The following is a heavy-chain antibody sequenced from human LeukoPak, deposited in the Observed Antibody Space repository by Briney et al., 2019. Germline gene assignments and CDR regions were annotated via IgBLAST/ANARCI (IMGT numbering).Heavy chain of an antibody. Sequence: PSEILSLTCTVSGGSISSSSYYWGWIRQPPGKGLEWIGSIYYSGITYYNPSLKSRVTISVDTSKNQFSLKLSSVTAADTAVYYCARHPVYYYDSSGLLHFDYWGQGTLVTVSS. V-gene: IGHV4-39*01. CDR3: ARHPVYYYDSSGLLHFDY. J-gene: IGHJ4*02. D-gene: IGHD3-22*01. CDR1: GGSISSSSYY. CDR2: IYYSGIT.